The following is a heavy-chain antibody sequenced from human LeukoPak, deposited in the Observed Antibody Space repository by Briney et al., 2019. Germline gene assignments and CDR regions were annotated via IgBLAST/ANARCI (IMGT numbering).Heavy chain of an antibody. CDR3: ARWDHYYDSSGQQYYFDY. CDR2: IIPIFGTA. J-gene: IGHJ4*02. D-gene: IGHD3-22*01. CDR1: GYTFTSYG. V-gene: IGHV1-69*13. Sequence: ASVKVSCKASGYTFTSYGISWVRQAPGQGLEWMGGIIPIFGTANYAQKFQGRVTITADESTSTAYMELSSLRSEDTAVYYCARWDHYYDSSGQQYYFDYWGQGTLVTVSS.